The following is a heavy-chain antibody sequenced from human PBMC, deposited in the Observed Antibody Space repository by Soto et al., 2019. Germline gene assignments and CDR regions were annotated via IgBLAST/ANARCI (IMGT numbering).Heavy chain of an antibody. CDR1: WFTFSRYA. CDR3: ARSLSALFSLGDFNY. Sequence: GGSLRPSCAASWFTFSRYALNCVRQAPWKGLEWFAEISGSGTSKYYAHSVKGRFIISSDSSKNTFYLRMNSLRAEDTAMYYCARSLSALFSLGDFNYWGQGAMVTFSS. D-gene: IGHD2-21*01. CDR2: ISGSGTSK. J-gene: IGHJ4*02. V-gene: IGHV3-23*01.